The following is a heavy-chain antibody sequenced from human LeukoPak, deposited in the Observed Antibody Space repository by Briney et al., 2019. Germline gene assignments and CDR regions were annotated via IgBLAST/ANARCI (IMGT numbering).Heavy chain of an antibody. CDR1: GGSISSGSYY. D-gene: IGHD3-9*01. CDR3: ARAEERYFDWLLPFDY. Sequence: PSETLSLTCTVSGGSISSGSYYWRWIRQPAGKGLECIGRIYTSGSTNYNPSLKSRVTISVDTSKNQFSLKLGSVTAADTAVYYCARAEERYFDWLLPFDYWGQGTLVTVSS. V-gene: IGHV4-61*02. CDR2: IYTSGST. J-gene: IGHJ4*02.